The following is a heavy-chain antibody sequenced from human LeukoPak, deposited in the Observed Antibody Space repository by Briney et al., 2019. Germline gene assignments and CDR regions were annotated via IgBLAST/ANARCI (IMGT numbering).Heavy chain of an antibody. D-gene: IGHD1-7*01. Sequence: GESLKISCKGSGYSFSKYWIGWVRQMPGKGLECMGIIYPGDSDTRYSPSFQGQVTISVDKSISTASLQWSSLKASDTAMYYCARAEATTGTNFDYWGQGTLVTVSS. CDR1: GYSFSKYW. J-gene: IGHJ4*02. V-gene: IGHV5-51*01. CDR3: ARAEATTGTNFDY. CDR2: IYPGDSDT.